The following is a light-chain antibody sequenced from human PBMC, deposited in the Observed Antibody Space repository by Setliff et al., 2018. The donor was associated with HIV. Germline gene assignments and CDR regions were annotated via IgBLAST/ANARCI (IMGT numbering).Light chain of an antibody. V-gene: IGLV2-11*01. J-gene: IGLJ2*01. Sequence: QSVLAQPASVSGSPGQSITISCTGTSSDVGGYNYVSWYQQHPGKAPKVMIYDVSKRPSGVPDRFSGSKSGNTASLTISGLQAEDEADYYCCSYAGSYIHVVFGGGTKVTVL. CDR3: CSYAGSYIHVV. CDR1: SSDVGGYNY. CDR2: DVS.